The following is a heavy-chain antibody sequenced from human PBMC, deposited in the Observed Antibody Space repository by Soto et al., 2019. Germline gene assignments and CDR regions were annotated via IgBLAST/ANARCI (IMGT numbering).Heavy chain of an antibody. J-gene: IGHJ3*02. V-gene: IGHV3-21*01. CDR1: GFTFSSYS. CDR3: ARAGEDYGDYSDAFDI. Sequence: EVQLVESGGGLVKPGGSLRLSCAASGFTFSSYSMNWVRQAPGKGLEWVSSISSSSSYIYYADSVKGRFTISRDNDKNSLYLQMNSLRAEDTAVYYCARAGEDYGDYSDAFDIWGQGTMVTVSS. CDR2: ISSSSSYI. D-gene: IGHD4-17*01.